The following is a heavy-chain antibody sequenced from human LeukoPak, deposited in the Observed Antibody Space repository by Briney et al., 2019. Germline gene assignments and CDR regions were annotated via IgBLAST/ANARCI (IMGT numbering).Heavy chain of an antibody. CDR3: ARGPHFDSRHPPIHPVDY. Sequence: PGGSLRLSCAASGFTFSSYSMNWVRQAPGKGLEWVSCISGSSSYIYSADSVKGRFTISRHNAKNSLYLQMNSLRAEDTAVYYCARGPHFDSRHPPIHPVDYWGQGTLVTVSS. D-gene: IGHD3-9*01. J-gene: IGHJ4*02. CDR1: GFTFSSYS. CDR2: ISGSSSYI. V-gene: IGHV3-21*01.